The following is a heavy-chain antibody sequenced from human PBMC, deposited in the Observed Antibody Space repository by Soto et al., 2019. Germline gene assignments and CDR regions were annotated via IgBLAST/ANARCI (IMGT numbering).Heavy chain of an antibody. V-gene: IGHV3-23*01. CDR3: AKDQSYSSGWYFDY. CDR2: ISGSGGST. Sequence: GGSLRLSCAAPGSTFSSYAMSWVRQAPGKGLEWVSAISGSGGSTYYADSVKGRFTISRDNSKNTLYLQMNSLRAEDTAVYYCAKDQSYSSGWYFDYWGQGTLVTVSS. D-gene: IGHD6-19*01. J-gene: IGHJ4*02. CDR1: GSTFSSYA.